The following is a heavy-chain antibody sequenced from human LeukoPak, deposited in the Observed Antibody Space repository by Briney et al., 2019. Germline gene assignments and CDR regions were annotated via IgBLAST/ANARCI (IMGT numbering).Heavy chain of an antibody. D-gene: IGHD6-13*01. J-gene: IGHJ4*02. V-gene: IGHV3-72*01. CDR3: ARVYSSTWDGSYFDC. CDR1: GFTFSDHY. Sequence: GGSLRLSCAASGFTFSDHYMDWVRQAPGKGLEWVGRTRNRANSYTTVYAASVRGRFTISRDDSKNSLYLQMNSLKTEDTAVYYCARVYSSTWDGSYFDCWGQGTLVTVSS. CDR2: TRNRANSYTT.